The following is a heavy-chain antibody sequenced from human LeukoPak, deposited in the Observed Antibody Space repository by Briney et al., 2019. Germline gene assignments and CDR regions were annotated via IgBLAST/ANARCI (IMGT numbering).Heavy chain of an antibody. CDR3: ARLLGTSTTYDY. CDR1: GFTFSAHW. CDR2: IYPDGSQK. J-gene: IGHJ4*02. D-gene: IGHD1-1*01. V-gene: IGHV3-7*01. Sequence: GGSLTLSCEASGFTFSAHWMSRVRQAPGKGLEWVASIYPDGSQKYYLDSVRGRFTISRDNTKNSLYLQMFSLGAEDTAVYYCARLLGTSTTYDYWGQGTLVTVSS.